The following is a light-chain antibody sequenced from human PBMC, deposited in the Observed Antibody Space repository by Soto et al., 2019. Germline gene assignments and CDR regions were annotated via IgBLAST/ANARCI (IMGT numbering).Light chain of an antibody. Sequence: EIVLTQSPGTLSLSPGERATLSCRASQSVSSSYLAWYQQKPGQAPRLLIYGASSRATGIPDRFSGSGSGTDFTLTISRLEPEDFAVYYCQQYGSSLYTFGQGKKMEI. V-gene: IGKV3-20*01. CDR2: GAS. CDR3: QQYGSSLYT. J-gene: IGKJ2*01. CDR1: QSVSSSY.